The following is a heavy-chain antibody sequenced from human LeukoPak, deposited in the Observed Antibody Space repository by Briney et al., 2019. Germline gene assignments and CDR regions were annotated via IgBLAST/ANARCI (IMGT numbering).Heavy chain of an antibody. V-gene: IGHV1-18*01. D-gene: IGHD3-22*01. CDR2: ISAYNGNT. J-gene: IGHJ6*02. CDR3: ARTYYYDSSGYQIPIPMDV. CDR1: GYTFTSYG. Sequence: ASVKVSCKASGYTFTSYGISWVRQAPGQGLEWMGWISAYNGNTNYAQKLQGRVTMTTDTSTSTAYMELRSLRSDDTAVYYRARTYYYDSSGYQIPIPMDVWGQGTTVTVSS.